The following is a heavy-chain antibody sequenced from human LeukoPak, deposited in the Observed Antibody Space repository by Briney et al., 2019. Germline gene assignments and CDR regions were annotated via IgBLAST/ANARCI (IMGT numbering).Heavy chain of an antibody. D-gene: IGHD3-3*01. J-gene: IGHJ3*02. Sequence: ASVKVSCKASGYTFTGYYMHWVRQAPGQGLEWMGWINPNSGGTNYAQKFQGRVTMTRDTSISTAYMELSRLRSDDTAVYYCASYVNRITIFGVAVKAFDIRGQGTMVTVSS. V-gene: IGHV1-2*02. CDR1: GYTFTGYY. CDR2: INPNSGGT. CDR3: ASYVNRITIFGVAVKAFDI.